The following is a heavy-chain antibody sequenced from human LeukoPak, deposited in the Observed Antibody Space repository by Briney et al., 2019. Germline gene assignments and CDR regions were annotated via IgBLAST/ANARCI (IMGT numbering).Heavy chain of an antibody. J-gene: IGHJ6*03. CDR1: GFTFDDYA. CDR3: AKSAAGTGGYYYYYMDV. V-gene: IGHV3-9*01. CDR2: ISWNSGSI. D-gene: IGHD6-19*01. Sequence: GRSLRLSCAASGFTFDDYAMHWVRQAPGKGLEWVSGISWNSGSIGYADSVKGRFTISRDNAKNSLYLQMNSLRAEDAALYYCAKSAAGTGGYYYYYMDVWGKGTTVTISS.